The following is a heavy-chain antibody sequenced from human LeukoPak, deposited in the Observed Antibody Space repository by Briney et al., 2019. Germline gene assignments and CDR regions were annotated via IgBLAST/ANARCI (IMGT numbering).Heavy chain of an antibody. Sequence: ASVKVSCKGSGYTFNTCGVTWVRRAPGEGLEWMGWINTDTLNTRYEQKFQGRVTMTTDTSTSTAYMELRSLTSDDTAVYYCARGGSFQYDFWGQGTLVTVS. CDR3: ARGGSFQYDF. CDR1: GYTFNTCG. V-gene: IGHV1-18*01. J-gene: IGHJ4*02. D-gene: IGHD1-26*01. CDR2: INTDTLNT.